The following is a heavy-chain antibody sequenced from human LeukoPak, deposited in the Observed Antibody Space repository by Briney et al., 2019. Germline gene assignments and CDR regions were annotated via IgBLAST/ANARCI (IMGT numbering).Heavy chain of an antibody. D-gene: IGHD3-10*01. CDR2: ISSGSSII. J-gene: IGHJ4*02. Sequence: PGGSLRLSCAASGFTFSSYSMNWVRQAPGKGLEWVSFISSGSSIIHYADSVKGRFTISRDDAKDSLYLQMSSLRDEDTAVYYCAKSRVRNDIIFYYWGQGTLVTVSS. CDR3: AKSRVRNDIIFYY. V-gene: IGHV3-48*02. CDR1: GFTFSSYS.